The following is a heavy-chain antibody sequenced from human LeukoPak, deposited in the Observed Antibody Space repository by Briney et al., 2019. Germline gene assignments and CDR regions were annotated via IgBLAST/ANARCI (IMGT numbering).Heavy chain of an antibody. J-gene: IGHJ3*02. V-gene: IGHV4-39*07. CDR3: ARVERNSSGPGVVFDI. CDR2: IYYSGST. CDR1: GGSISSSSYY. D-gene: IGHD3-22*01. Sequence: SETLSLTCTVSGGSISSSSYYWGWIRQPPGKGLEWIGSIYYSGSTYYNPSLKSRVTISVDTSKNQFSLKLSSVTAADTAVYYCARVERNSSGPGVVFDIWGQGTMVTVSS.